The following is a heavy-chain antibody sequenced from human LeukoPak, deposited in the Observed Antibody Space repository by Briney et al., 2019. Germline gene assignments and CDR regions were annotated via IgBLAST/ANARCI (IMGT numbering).Heavy chain of an antibody. Sequence: PGGSLRLSCAASGFTFSSYNMNWVRQAPGKGLEWVSSITSSSSYIYYADSVKGRFTISRDNSKNTLYLQMNSLRAEDTAVYYCAKAAYDSSGSWYYFDYWGQGTLVTVSS. J-gene: IGHJ4*02. CDR2: ITSSSSYI. CDR1: GFTFSSYN. D-gene: IGHD3-22*01. V-gene: IGHV3-21*01. CDR3: AKAAYDSSGSWYYFDY.